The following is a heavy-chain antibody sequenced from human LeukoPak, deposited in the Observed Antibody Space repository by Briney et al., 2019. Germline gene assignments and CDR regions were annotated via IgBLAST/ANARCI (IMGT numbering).Heavy chain of an antibody. CDR1: GFTFSHYW. CDR2: IKEDGSEK. Sequence: GGSLRLSCAASGFTFSHYWMSWVRQAPGKGLEWVANIKEDGSEKNYVDSVGGRFTISRDNAKNSLYLQMNSLRAEDTAVYYCARGLKASAYWGQGTLVTVSS. V-gene: IGHV3-7*04. D-gene: IGHD2-15*01. J-gene: IGHJ4*02. CDR3: ARGLKASAY.